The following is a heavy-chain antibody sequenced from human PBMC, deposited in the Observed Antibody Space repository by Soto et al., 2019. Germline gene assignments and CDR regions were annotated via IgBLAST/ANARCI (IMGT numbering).Heavy chain of an antibody. Sequence: GGSLRLSCAASGFTFSNYAMSWVRQAPGKALEWVSSINIVGGATNYADSVRGRFTMSRDDSRNTVFLQMNSLRAEDTAVYYCTKNYYFDSWGQGTLVTVSS. CDR2: INIVGGAT. CDR1: GFTFSNYA. V-gene: IGHV3-23*01. J-gene: IGHJ4*02. CDR3: TKNYYFDS.